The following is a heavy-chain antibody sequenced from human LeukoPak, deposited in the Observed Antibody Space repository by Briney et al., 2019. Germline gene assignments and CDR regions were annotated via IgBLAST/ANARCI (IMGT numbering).Heavy chain of an antibody. Sequence: SLRVYCAASGFIFDDHAMHWVRQVPGKGLGWVPGITWNSGDIDYADSVKGRFTISRDNAKNSLYLQMNSLRVEDTAFYYCAKQGEPDFFDYWGQGTLVTVSS. CDR2: ITWNSGDI. CDR3: AKQGEPDFFDY. V-gene: IGHV3-9*01. J-gene: IGHJ4*02. CDR1: GFIFDDHA. D-gene: IGHD1-14*01.